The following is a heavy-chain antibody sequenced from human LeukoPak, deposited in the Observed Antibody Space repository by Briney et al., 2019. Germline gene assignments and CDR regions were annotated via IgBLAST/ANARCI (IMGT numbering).Heavy chain of an antibody. CDR3: ARVTDYYDSSGYYYGHAFDI. CDR1: GGSISSYS. CDR2: IYHSGST. Sequence: SETLSLTCTVSGGSISSYSWSWIRQPPGKGLEWIGYIYHSGSTYYNPSLKSRVTISVDRSKNQFSLKLSSVTAADTAVYYCARVTDYYDSSGYYYGHAFDIWGQGTMVTVSS. D-gene: IGHD3-22*01. J-gene: IGHJ3*02. V-gene: IGHV4-30-2*01.